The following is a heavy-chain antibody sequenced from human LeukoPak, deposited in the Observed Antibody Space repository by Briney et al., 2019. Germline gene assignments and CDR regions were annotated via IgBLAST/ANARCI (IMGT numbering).Heavy chain of an antibody. CDR2: INAGNGNT. D-gene: IGHD6-19*01. Sequence: GASVKVSCKASGYTFTSYAMHWVRQAPGQRLEWMGWINAGNGNTKYSQKFQGRVTITRDTSASTAYMELCSLRSEDTAVYYCARDGRVAGTWDYWGQGTLVTVSS. CDR1: GYTFTSYA. V-gene: IGHV1-3*01. J-gene: IGHJ4*02. CDR3: ARDGRVAGTWDY.